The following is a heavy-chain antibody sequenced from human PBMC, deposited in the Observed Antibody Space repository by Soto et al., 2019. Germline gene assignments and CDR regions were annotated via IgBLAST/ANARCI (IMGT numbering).Heavy chain of an antibody. CDR3: ARDGSQWGFEVWFEP. CDR1: GGSISSYY. Sequence: PSETLSLTCTVSGGSISSYYWSLIRQPAGKGLEWIGRIYTSGSTNYNPSLKSRVTMSVDTSKNQFSLKLSSVTAADTAVYYCARDGSQWGFEVWFEPWGQGTPVTVSS. CDR2: IYTSGST. V-gene: IGHV4-4*07. D-gene: IGHD1-26*01. J-gene: IGHJ5*02.